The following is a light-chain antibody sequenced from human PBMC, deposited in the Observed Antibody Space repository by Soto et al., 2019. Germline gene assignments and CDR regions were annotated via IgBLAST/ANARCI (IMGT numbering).Light chain of an antibody. V-gene: IGKV3-20*01. CDR2: GAS. Sequence: IVLTQSPGTLSLSPGERGTLSCRASQHIASSYLAWYQQKRGQPPRLLIYGASTRASGIPDRFSGSGSGTDFKLTIIRLEPEDFAVYYCQLYGGSPVFSFGPGTKVDIK. J-gene: IGKJ3*01. CDR1: QHIASSY. CDR3: QLYGGSPVFS.